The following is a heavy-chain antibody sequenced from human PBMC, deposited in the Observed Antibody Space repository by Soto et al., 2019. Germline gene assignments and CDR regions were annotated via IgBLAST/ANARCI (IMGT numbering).Heavy chain of an antibody. V-gene: IGHV3-21*01. J-gene: IGHJ1*01. CDR3: ARDGKTQGYYYEYFQH. D-gene: IGHD3-22*01. CDR1: GFTFSSYS. CDR2: ISSSSSYI. Sequence: GGSLRLSCAASGFTFSSYSMNWVRQAPGKGLEWVSSISSSSSYIYYADSVKGRFTISRDNAKNSLYLQMNSLRAEDTAVYYCARDGKTQGYYYEYFQHWGQGTLVTVSS.